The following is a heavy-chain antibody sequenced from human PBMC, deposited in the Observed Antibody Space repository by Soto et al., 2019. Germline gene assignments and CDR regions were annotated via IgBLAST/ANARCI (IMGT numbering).Heavy chain of an antibody. V-gene: IGHV3-7*01. CDR2: INQDGSEM. CDR1: GFTFSRWW. Sequence: PGGALRLSCAASGFTFSRWWMHWVRQAPGKGLECVANINQDGSEMYYVGSVKGRFTISRDNAKNSLYLQMNSLRAEDTAVYYCVGSGSAGYWGQGTQVTVSS. D-gene: IGHD5-12*01. CDR3: VGSGSAGY. J-gene: IGHJ4*02.